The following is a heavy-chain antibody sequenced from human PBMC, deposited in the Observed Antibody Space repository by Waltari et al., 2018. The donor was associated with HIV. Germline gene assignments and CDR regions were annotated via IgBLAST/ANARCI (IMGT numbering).Heavy chain of an antibody. CDR1: GLTVSSNF. D-gene: IGHD1-26*01. CDR2: IYNDNRT. V-gene: IGHV3-53*02. J-gene: IGHJ4*02. CDR3: ARVRSTMGRFQGFDY. Sequence: EVQLVETGGGLIQPGGSLRLSCAASGLTVSSNFMNWVRQAPGKGLDRVSLIYNDNRTYCGDSVKGRFTISGDNAKNSLDLQMSSLRAEDAAVYYCARVRSTMGRFQGFDYWGQGTLVTVSS.